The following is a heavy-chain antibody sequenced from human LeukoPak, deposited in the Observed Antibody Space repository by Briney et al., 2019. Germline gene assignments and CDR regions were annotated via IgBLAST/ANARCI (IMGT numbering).Heavy chain of an antibody. CDR2: INPSGGST. Sequence: GASVKVSCKASGYTFSSYYMHWVRQAPGQGLEWMGIINPSGGSTSYAQKFQGRVTMTRDTSTSTVYMELSSLRSEDTAVYYCALRPAGTSYGMDVWGQGTTVTVSS. V-gene: IGHV1-46*01. CDR3: ALRPAGTSYGMDV. J-gene: IGHJ6*02. D-gene: IGHD6-13*01. CDR1: GYTFSSYY.